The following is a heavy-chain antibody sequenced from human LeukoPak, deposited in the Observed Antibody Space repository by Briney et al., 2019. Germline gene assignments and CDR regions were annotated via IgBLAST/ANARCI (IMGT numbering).Heavy chain of an antibody. CDR2: MNPNSGNT. CDR3: ARGDNWNDPFDY. D-gene: IGHD1-20*01. J-gene: IGHJ4*02. CDR1: RYTFTSYD. V-gene: IGHV1-8*03. Sequence: GASVKVSCKASRYTFTSYDINWVRQATGQGLEWMGWMNPNSGNTGYAQKFKGRVTITRNTSISTAYMELSSLRSEDTAVYYCARGDNWNDPFDYWGQGTLVTVSS.